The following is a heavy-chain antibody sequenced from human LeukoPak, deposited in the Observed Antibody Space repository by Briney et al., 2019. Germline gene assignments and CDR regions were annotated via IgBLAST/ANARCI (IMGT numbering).Heavy chain of an antibody. CDR3: ARSGRGGAFDI. Sequence: GGSLRLSCAASGFTFDDYGMNWVRQAPGKGLEWVSRIYSEGSRTTYADSVRGRFTISGDNAKNTLYLQMNSLRADDTAVHYCARSGRGGAFDIWGQGTMVTVSS. V-gene: IGHV3-74*01. J-gene: IGHJ3*02. CDR1: GFTFDDYG. D-gene: IGHD1-26*01. CDR2: IYSEGSRT.